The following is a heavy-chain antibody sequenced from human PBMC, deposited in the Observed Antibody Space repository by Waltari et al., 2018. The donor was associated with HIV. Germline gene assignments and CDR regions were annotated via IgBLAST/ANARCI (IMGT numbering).Heavy chain of an antibody. D-gene: IGHD2-2*01. V-gene: IGHV3-21*01. J-gene: IGHJ2*01. CDR1: GFTFSSYS. CDR3: ARSCRSTSCYYWYFDL. CDR2: ISSSSSYI. Sequence: EVQLVESGGGLVKPGGSLRLSCAASGFTFSSYSMNWVRQAPGKGLEWVSSISSSSSYIYYADSVKGRFTISRDNAKNSLYLQMNSLRAEDTAVYYCARSCRSTSCYYWYFDLWGRGTLVTVSS.